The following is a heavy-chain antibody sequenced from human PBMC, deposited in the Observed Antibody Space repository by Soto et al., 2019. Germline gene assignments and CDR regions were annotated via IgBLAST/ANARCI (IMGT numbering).Heavy chain of an antibody. V-gene: IGHV3-23*01. CDR1: GFTFSNYA. J-gene: IGHJ6*03. D-gene: IGHD3-10*01. CDR2: LSGSGGRT. Sequence: EVQLLESGGGLVQPGGSLRLSCAASGFTFSNYAMSWVRQSPGKGLEWVSGLSGSGGRTYYADSVKGRFTISRDNSKNTLYLQMTSLSAEDTAIYFCAGELLSQSYYYYMDVWGKGTTVTVSS. CDR3: AGELLSQSYYYYMDV.